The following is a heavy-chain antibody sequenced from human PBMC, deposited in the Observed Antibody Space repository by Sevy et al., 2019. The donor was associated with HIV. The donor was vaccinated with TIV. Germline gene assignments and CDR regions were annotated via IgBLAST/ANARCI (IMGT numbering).Heavy chain of an antibody. CDR1: GYTFIFYA. J-gene: IGHJ4*02. D-gene: IGHD1-1*01. Sequence: ASVKVSCKASGYTFIFYALHWVRQAPGQRLEWMGWINAGNGNTKYSQNLQGRLTITRDTSASTTYMELTSLRSEDTAVYYCARDVEGALKYFDSWGQGTLVTVSS. V-gene: IGHV1-3*01. CDR3: ARDVEGALKYFDS. CDR2: INAGNGNT.